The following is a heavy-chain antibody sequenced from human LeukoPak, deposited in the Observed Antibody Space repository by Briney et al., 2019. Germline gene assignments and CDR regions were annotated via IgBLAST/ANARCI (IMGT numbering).Heavy chain of an antibody. CDR2: INKDGSEK. D-gene: IGHD2-21*02. CDR3: ARGFQRGDSPV. V-gene: IGHV3-7*01. Sequence: GESLRLSCAASGFTFSTYSLSWLRQPPGKGLEWVAKINKDGSEKGYVDSVKGRFTISRDNAKGSLYLQLDSLRAEDTAVYYCARGFQRGDSPVWGQGTPATVSS. J-gene: IGHJ4*02. CDR1: GFTFSTYS.